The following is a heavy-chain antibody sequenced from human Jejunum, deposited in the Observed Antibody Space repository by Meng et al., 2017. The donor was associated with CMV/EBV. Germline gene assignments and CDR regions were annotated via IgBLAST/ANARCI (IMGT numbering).Heavy chain of an antibody. D-gene: IGHD6-13*01. CDR2: IWYDGSNK. CDR3: AKSTLSTWSTFDA. CDR1: GFTFSTYG. J-gene: IGHJ4*02. V-gene: IGHV3-33*03. Sequence: ASGFTFSTYGMHWVRQAPGKGLEWVAVIWYDGSNKYYADSVKGQFTISRDNPRNTLYLQMDSLRADDTAVYFCAKSTLSTWSTFDAWGQGTLVTVSS.